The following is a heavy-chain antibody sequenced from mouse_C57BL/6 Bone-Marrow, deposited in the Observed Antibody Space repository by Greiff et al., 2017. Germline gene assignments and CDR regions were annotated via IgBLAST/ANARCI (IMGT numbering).Heavy chain of an antibody. CDR3: ARLEDGCYDWYFDV. V-gene: IGHV1-55*01. CDR1: GYTFTSYW. J-gene: IGHJ1*03. Sequence: VQLQQSGAELVKPGASVKMSCKASGYTFTSYWITWVKQRPGQGLEWIGDIYPGSGSTNYNEKFTSKATLTVDTSSSTAYMQLSSLTSEDSAVYYCARLEDGCYDWYFDVWGTGTTVTVSS. CDR2: IYPGSGST. D-gene: IGHD2-3*01.